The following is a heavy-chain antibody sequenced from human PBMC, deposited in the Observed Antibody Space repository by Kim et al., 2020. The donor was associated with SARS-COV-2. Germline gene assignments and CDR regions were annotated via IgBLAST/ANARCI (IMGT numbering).Heavy chain of an antibody. Sequence: ASVKVSCKASGYTFTSYDINWVRQATGQGLEWMRWMNPNSGNTGYAQKFQGRVTMTRNTSISTAYMELSSLRSEDTAVYYCARGVHQLPIGIYYMDVWGKGTTVTVSS. CDR3: ARGVHQLPIGIYYMDV. CDR1: GYTFTSYD. V-gene: IGHV1-8*01. J-gene: IGHJ6*03. D-gene: IGHD2-2*01. CDR2: MNPNSGNT.